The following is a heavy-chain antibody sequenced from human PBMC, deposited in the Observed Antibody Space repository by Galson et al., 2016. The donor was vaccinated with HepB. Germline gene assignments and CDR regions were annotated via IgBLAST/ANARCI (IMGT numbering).Heavy chain of an antibody. D-gene: IGHD4-17*01. Sequence: SLRLSCAASGFTFSSSWMTWVRQAPGKGLEWVANIKQDGSEKYYVDSVKGRFTISRDNAKISLYLQMNSLRAEDTAVYYCAREGLSDYGDYKYYYYALDVWGQGTTVTVSS. CDR3: AREGLSDYGDYKYYYYALDV. V-gene: IGHV3-7*01. J-gene: IGHJ6*02. CDR1: GFTFSSSW. CDR2: IKQDGSEK.